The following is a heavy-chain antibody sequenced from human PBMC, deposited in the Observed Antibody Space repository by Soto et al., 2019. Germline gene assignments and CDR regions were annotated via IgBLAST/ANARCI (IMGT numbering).Heavy chain of an antibody. J-gene: IGHJ4*02. D-gene: IGHD3-22*01. Sequence: SETLSLTCTVSGGSISSSSYYWGWIRQPPGKGLEWIGSIYYSGSTYYNPSLKSRVTISVDTSKNQFSLKLSSVTAADTAVYYCARTDSDYYDSIGFDDWGPGTLVNVAS. CDR1: GGSISSSSYY. CDR2: IYYSGST. CDR3: ARTDSDYYDSIGFDD. V-gene: IGHV4-39*01.